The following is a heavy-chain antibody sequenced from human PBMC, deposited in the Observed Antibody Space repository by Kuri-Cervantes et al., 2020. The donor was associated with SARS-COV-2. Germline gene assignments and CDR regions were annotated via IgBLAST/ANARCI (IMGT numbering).Heavy chain of an antibody. J-gene: IGHJ6*03. CDR3: ARCPPLAVVTVYYYYYMDV. CDR2: ISAYNGNT. D-gene: IGHD4-23*01. Sequence: ASVKVSCKASGYNFISYGISWVRQAPGHGPEWMGWISAYNGNTNFAQRFQDRVTLTTDTSTSTAYMEVRSLRSDDTAVYYCARCPPLAVVTVYYYYYMDVWGKGTTVTVSS. CDR1: GYNFISYG. V-gene: IGHV1-18*01.